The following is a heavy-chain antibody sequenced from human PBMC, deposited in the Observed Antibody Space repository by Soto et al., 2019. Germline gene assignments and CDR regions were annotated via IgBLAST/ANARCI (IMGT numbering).Heavy chain of an antibody. CDR1: EFTFSGRS. D-gene: IGHD3-10*01. CDR2: IDKVGTDS. V-gene: IGHV3-74*01. J-gene: IGHJ6*03. CDR3: ARGWFGPDV. Sequence: EVQLVESGGGLVQPGGSLRLSCAAYEFTFSGRSVHWVRKAPGKGLVWVSGIDKVGTDSTYADSVKSRFTSSRDNAKYTGYQQMNRLRGEDTAGYYCARGWFGPDVWGKGTTVPVS.